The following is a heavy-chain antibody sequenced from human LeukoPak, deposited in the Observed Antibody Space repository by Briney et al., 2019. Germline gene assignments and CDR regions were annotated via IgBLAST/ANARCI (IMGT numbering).Heavy chain of an antibody. CDR1: GFTFDDYA. J-gene: IGHJ6*02. V-gene: IGHV3-9*01. CDR2: ISWNSGSI. CDR3: AKQSESYGMDV. Sequence: PGRSLRLSCAASGFTFDDYAMHWVRQAPGKGLEWVSGISWNSGSIGYADSVKGRFTISRDNAKNSLYLQMNSLRAEDTALYYCAKQSESYGMDVWGQGTTVTVSS.